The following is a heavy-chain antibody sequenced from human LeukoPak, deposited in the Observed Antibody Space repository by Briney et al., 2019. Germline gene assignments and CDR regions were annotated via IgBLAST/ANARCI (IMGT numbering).Heavy chain of an antibody. V-gene: IGHV4-61*01. CDR2: IYYSGST. D-gene: IGHD2-2*01. CDR3: ARELPSDCSSTSCYGWFDP. J-gene: IGHJ5*02. CDR1: GGSVSSGSYY. Sequence: SETLSLTCTVSGGSVSSGSYYWSWIRQPPGTGLEWIRYIYYSGSTNYNPSLKSRVTISVDTSKNQFSLKLSSVTAAGTAVYYCARELPSDCSSTSCYGWFDPWGQGTLVTVSS.